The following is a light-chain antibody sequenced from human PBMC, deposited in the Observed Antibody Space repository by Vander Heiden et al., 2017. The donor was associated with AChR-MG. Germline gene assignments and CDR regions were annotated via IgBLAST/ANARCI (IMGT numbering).Light chain of an antibody. Sequence: EIVMTQSPDTLSVSPGEGATLSCRASQNISSNLAWYQQTPGRTPRLLIYDASTRATGVSPRFSGSGSGTEFTLTISSLRSEDFAVYHCQQYDTWPSFGQGTKVEI. CDR1: QNISSN. V-gene: IGKV3-15*01. J-gene: IGKJ1*01. CDR2: DAS. CDR3: QQYDTWPS.